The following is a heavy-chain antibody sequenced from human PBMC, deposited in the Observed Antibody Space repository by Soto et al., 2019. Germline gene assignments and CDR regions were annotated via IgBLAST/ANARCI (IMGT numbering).Heavy chain of an antibody. J-gene: IGHJ6*02. CDR2: IYYSGST. Sequence: PSETLSLTCTVSGGSISSSSYYWGWIRQPPGKGLEWIGSIYYSGSTYYNPSLKSRVTISVDTSKNQFSLKLSSVTAADTAVYYCATQYYDFWSGYLNYYYYYGLDVWGQGTTVTVSS. D-gene: IGHD3-3*01. CDR1: GGSISSSSYY. CDR3: ATQYYDFWSGYLNYYYYYGLDV. V-gene: IGHV4-39*01.